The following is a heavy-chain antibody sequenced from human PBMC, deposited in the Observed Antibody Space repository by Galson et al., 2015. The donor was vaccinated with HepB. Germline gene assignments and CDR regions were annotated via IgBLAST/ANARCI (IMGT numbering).Heavy chain of an antibody. Sequence: SLRLSCAASGFTFGDYAMSWFRQAPGKGLEWVGFIRSKAYGGTTEYAASVKGRFTISRDDSKSIAYLQMNSLKTEDTAVYYCTRGGYYYDSSGYYVRRFSFDYWGQGTLVTVSS. CDR2: IRSKAYGGTT. D-gene: IGHD3-22*01. J-gene: IGHJ4*02. CDR1: GFTFGDYA. CDR3: TRGGYYYDSSGYYVRRFSFDY. V-gene: IGHV3-49*03.